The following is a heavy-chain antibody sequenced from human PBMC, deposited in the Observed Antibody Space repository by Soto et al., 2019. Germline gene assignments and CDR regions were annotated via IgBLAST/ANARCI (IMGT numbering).Heavy chain of an antibody. Sequence: ASVKVSCKASGYTFTSYAMHWVRQAPGQRLEWMGWINAGNGNTKYSQKFQGRVTITRDTSASTAYMELSGLRSEDTAVYYCARAITMVRGVVTTYYYDMDIWGQGTTVTVSS. CDR2: INAGNGNT. J-gene: IGHJ6*02. CDR1: GYTFTSYA. V-gene: IGHV1-3*01. D-gene: IGHD3-10*01. CDR3: ARAITMVRGVVTTYYYDMDI.